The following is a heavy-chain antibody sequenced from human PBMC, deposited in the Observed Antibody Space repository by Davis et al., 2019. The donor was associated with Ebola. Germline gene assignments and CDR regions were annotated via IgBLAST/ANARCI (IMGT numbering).Heavy chain of an antibody. D-gene: IGHD2/OR15-2a*01. CDR1: GFSFSSYW. J-gene: IGHJ6*02. V-gene: IGHV3-74*01. CDR2: INSDGSST. CDR3: ARGNYYSMDV. Sequence: PGGSLRLSCAASGFSFSSYWMHWVRQAPGKGLVWVSRINSDGSSTSAADSVKGRFTSSRDNAKNTLDVEMNNLTVEDTAVYYCARGNYYSMDVWGQGTTVTVSS.